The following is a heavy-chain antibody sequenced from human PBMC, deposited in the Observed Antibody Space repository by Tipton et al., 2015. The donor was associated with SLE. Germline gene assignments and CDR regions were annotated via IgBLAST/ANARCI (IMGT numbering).Heavy chain of an antibody. D-gene: IGHD3-10*01. J-gene: IGHJ4*02. Sequence: LRLSCTVSGGSISSHYWSWIRQPPGKGLEWIGYIYYSGSPNYNPSLKSRGTISVDTSKNQFSLKLSSVTAADTAVYYCARGGLLWFGAYWGEGTLLTVSS. V-gene: IGHV4-59*11. CDR3: ARGGLLWFGAY. CDR2: IYYSGSP. CDR1: GGSISSHY.